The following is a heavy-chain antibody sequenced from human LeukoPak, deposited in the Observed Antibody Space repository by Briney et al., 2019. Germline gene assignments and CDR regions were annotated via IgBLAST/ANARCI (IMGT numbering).Heavy chain of an antibody. V-gene: IGHV4-59*01. Sequence: SETLSLTCTVSGGSISSYYWSWIRQPPGKGLEWIGYIYYSGSTNYNPSLKSRVTISVDTSKNQFSLKLSSVTAADTAVYYCARGERGDSSSYHYWGQGTLVTVSS. CDR3: ARGERGDSSSYHY. D-gene: IGHD3-22*01. J-gene: IGHJ4*02. CDR2: IYYSGST. CDR1: GGSISSYY.